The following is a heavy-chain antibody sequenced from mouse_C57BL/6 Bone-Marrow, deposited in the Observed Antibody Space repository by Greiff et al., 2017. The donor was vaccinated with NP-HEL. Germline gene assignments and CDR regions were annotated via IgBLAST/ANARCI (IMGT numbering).Heavy chain of an antibody. J-gene: IGHJ3*01. CDR2: INPNNGGT. Sequence: VHVKQSGPELVKPGASVKISCKASGYTFTDYYMNWVKQSHGKSLEWIGDINPNNGGTSYNQKFKGKATLTVDKSSSTAYMELRSLTSEDSAVYYCARKVDGYYSAWFAYWGQGTLVTVSA. CDR3: ARKVDGYYSAWFAY. D-gene: IGHD2-3*01. CDR1: GYTFTDYY. V-gene: IGHV1-26*01.